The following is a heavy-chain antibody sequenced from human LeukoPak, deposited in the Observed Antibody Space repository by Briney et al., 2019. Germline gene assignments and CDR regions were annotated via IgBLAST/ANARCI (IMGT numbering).Heavy chain of an antibody. D-gene: IGHD6-19*01. Sequence: GASVKVSCKASGYTFTTYAVHWVRQAPGQRLEWMGWINTANGNTEYSQKFHGRVTISRDTSASTAYMELSSLKSEDTAVYYCARDPSGWYMYWFDPWGQGTLVTVSS. J-gene: IGHJ5*02. CDR1: GYTFTTYA. V-gene: IGHV1-3*04. CDR2: INTANGNT. CDR3: ARDPSGWYMYWFDP.